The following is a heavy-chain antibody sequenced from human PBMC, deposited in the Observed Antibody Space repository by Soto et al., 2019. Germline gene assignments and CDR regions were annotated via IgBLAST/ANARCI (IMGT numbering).Heavy chain of an antibody. CDR1: GYIFSANY. Sequence: GASVKVSCKASGYIFSANYIHWVRQAPGQGLEWLGWINPHSGATNYAQKFLGRVTMSADTSASTAYMDLARLKSDDTAVYYCAKKVIASTILTGLLYYFDYWGQGTLVTV. D-gene: IGHD3-9*01. CDR3: AKKVIASTILTGLLYYFDY. V-gene: IGHV1-2*02. CDR2: INPHSGAT. J-gene: IGHJ4*02.